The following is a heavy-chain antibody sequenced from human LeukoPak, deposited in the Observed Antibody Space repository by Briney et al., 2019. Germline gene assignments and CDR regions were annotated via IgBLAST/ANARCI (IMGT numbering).Heavy chain of an antibody. CDR2: MSSSSSTI. V-gene: IGHV3-48*01. Sequence: GGSLRLSCAASGFTFSSYSMNWVRQAPGKGLEWVSYMSSSSSTIYYADSVKGRFTISRDNAKNSLYLQMNSLRAEDTAVYYCARDAGILTGYGFDPWGQGTLVTVSS. J-gene: IGHJ5*02. CDR3: ARDAGILTGYGFDP. D-gene: IGHD3-9*01. CDR1: GFTFSSYS.